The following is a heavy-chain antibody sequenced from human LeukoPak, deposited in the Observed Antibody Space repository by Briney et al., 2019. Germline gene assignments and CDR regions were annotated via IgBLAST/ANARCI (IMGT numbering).Heavy chain of an antibody. J-gene: IGHJ4*02. CDR3: ARGVVIAPQTFDY. V-gene: IGHV4-4*07. CDR1: GGSFSTYY. D-gene: IGHD2-21*01. CDR2: IYTSGAT. Sequence: SETLSLTCTVSGGSFSTYYWSWIRQPAGKGLEWIGHIYTSGATNYNPSLKSRVTMSIDTSKNQFSLKLSSVTAADTAVYYCARGVVIAPQTFDYWGQGTLVTVSS.